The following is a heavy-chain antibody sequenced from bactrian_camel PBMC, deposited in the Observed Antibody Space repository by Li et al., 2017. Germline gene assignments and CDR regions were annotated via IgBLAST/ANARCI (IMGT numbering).Heavy chain of an antibody. V-gene: IGHV3S6*01. CDR3: AAVCGQLTH. D-gene: IGHD8*01. Sequence: QVQLVESGGDSVQAGGSLRLSCEASGFTDERPCMGWFRQAPGKEREGVATITNPRMMAYDYSTYYSDPVKGRFTISRDRSKNMLYLQMNSLKTEDTAVYYCAAVCGQLTHWGQGTQVTVS. J-gene: IGHJ4*01. CDR1: GFTDERPC. CDR2: ITNPRMMAYDYST.